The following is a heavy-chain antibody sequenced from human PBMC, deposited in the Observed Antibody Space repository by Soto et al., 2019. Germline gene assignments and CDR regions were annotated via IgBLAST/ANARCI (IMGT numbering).Heavy chain of an antibody. V-gene: IGHV3-33*05. D-gene: IGHD3-16*01. CDR3: ARWGTTGGLDV. CDR2: TSYDGSNN. CDR1: GLTFRGYF. J-gene: IGHJ4*02. Sequence: QVQLVESGGGVVQPGTSLSLSCVGSGLTFRGYFLHWVRQAPGKGLGWVALTSYDGSNNFYGDSVKGRFTIPRHNSRNTVELQMDSLRFEATALYYCARWGTTGGLDVWGQGTLVSVSS.